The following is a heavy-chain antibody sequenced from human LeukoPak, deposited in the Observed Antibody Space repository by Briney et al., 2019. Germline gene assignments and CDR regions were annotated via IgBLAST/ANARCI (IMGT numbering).Heavy chain of an antibody. CDR3: ARDSRFDSSGYRHVFWFFDL. J-gene: IGHJ2*01. D-gene: IGHD3-22*01. Sequence: SETLSLTCAVYGASFSGYYWSWIRQPPGKGLEWVGYIYSSGSTNYNPSLKSRVSISVDTSKNQFSLKLSSVTAADTAVYYCARDSRFDSSGYRHVFWFFDLWGRGTLVTVSS. V-gene: IGHV4-34*11. CDR1: GASFSGYY. CDR2: IYSSGST.